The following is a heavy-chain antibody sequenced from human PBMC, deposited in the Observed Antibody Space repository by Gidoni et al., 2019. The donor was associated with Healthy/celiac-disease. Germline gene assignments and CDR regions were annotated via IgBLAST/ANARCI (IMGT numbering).Heavy chain of an antibody. CDR1: GFTFSSYG. D-gene: IGHD6-13*01. CDR2: ISYDGSNK. V-gene: IGHV3-30*03. J-gene: IGHJ6*03. CDR3: ARNSNPDYYYYMDV. Sequence: QVQLVESGGGVVQPGRSLRSSCAASGFTFSSYGMHWVRQAPGKGLEWVAVISYDGSNKYYADSVKGRFTISRDNSKNTLYLQMNSLRAEDTAVYYCARNSNPDYYYYMDVWGKGTTVTVSS.